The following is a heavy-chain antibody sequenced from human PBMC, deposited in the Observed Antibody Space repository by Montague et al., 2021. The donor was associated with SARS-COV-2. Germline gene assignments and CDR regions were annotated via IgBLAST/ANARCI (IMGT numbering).Heavy chain of an antibody. V-gene: IGHV4-4*07. CDR2: IYSSGST. CDR1: GGSISNYY. D-gene: IGHD2-15*01. CDR3: ARDYSHCSGGSCVFDY. J-gene: IGHJ4*02. Sequence: SETLSLTCTASGGSISNYYWSWIRQPAGKGLEWIGRIYSSGSTNXNPSLKSRISMSVDTSKNQFSLKLSSVTAADTAIYYCARDYSHCSGGSCVFDYWGQGTLVTVSS.